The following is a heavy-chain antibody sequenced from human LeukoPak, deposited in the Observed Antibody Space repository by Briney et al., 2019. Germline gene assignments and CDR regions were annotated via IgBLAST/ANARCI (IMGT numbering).Heavy chain of an antibody. CDR2: INPNSGGT. Sequence: VSSVTVSCKASGYTFTGYYMHWVRQAPGQGLEWMGWINPNSGGTNYAQKFQGRVTMTRDTSISTAYMELSRLRSDDTAVYYCASGAYYYYYGMDVWGHGTTVTVSS. CDR3: ASGAYYYYYGMDV. J-gene: IGHJ6*02. V-gene: IGHV1-2*02. CDR1: GYTFTGYY. D-gene: IGHD1-26*01.